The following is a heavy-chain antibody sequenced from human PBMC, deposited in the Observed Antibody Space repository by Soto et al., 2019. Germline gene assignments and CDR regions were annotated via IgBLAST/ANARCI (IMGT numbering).Heavy chain of an antibody. D-gene: IGHD6-13*01. CDR2: ISAYNGNR. J-gene: IGHJ4*02. V-gene: IGHV1-18*01. CDR3: ARDAAAGLNDS. CDR1: GYTFTSYG. Sequence: QVQLVQSGAEVKKPGASVKVSCKASGYTFTSYGISWERQAPGQGLEWMGWISAYNGNRKDVQKCQCRVTMTSDTSTSTAYMELRSLRSDDTAVYYCARDAAAGLNDSWGQGTLVTVSS.